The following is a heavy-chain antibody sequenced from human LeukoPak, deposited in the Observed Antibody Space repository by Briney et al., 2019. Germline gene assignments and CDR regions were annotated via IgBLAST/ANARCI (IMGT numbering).Heavy chain of an antibody. V-gene: IGHV3-53*01. Sequence: GGSLRLSCAASGFTVSSNYMSWVRQAPGKGLEWASVIYRGGNTYSADSVKGRFTISRDNSKNTLYLQMNSLRAEDTAVYYCAKGYSDAFDIWGQGTMVTVSS. J-gene: IGHJ3*02. CDR3: AKGYSDAFDI. D-gene: IGHD2-2*02. CDR2: IYRGGNT. CDR1: GFTVSSNY.